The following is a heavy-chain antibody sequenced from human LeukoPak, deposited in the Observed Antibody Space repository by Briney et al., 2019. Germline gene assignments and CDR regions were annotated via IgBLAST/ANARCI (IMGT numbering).Heavy chain of an antibody. V-gene: IGHV5-51*01. D-gene: IGHD4-11*01. J-gene: IGHJ5*01. CDR2: IYPGDSDT. CDR1: GYSFKNYW. CDR3: ARRNVDQVQLHSWYDS. Sequence: GESLKISCRGSGYSFKNYWIAWVRQIPGKGLEWMGIIYPGDSDTRYSPSFRGQISISADKSINTAYLQWRSLRASDTAMYYCARRNVDQVQLHSWYDSWRQGTQVTVSA.